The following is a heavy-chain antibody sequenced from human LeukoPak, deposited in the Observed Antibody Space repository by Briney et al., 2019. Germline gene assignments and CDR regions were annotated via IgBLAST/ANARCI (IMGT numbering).Heavy chain of an antibody. V-gene: IGHV3-7*01. D-gene: IGHD2-15*01. Sequence: GGPRNLSCAAPELTLSGNWMSWIRRAPGGGLEWVANIKQDGSEKYYADSVKGRFTISRDNAKNSLYLQMNSLRVEDTAMYYCAADSGGSRYWGQGTLATVSS. CDR3: AADSGGSRY. CDR2: IKQDGSEK. CDR1: ELTLSGNW. J-gene: IGHJ4*02.